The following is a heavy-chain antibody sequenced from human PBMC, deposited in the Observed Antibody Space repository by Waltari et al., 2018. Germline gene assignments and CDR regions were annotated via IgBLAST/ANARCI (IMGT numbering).Heavy chain of an antibody. CDR2: NTTNTENP. V-gene: IGHV7-4-1*02. CDR1: GYSFTNYA. CDR3: AREVVPAAKIVVNWFDP. J-gene: IGHJ5*02. Sequence: QVQLVQSGSEWKKPGASVKVSCKAYGYSFTNYAINWVRQAPGQGLELMGWNTTNTENPPYTQGFTRRFVFSLDTSVTTAYLQINDLKAEDTAIYYCAREVVPAAKIVVNWFDPWGQGTQVTVSS. D-gene: IGHD2-2*01.